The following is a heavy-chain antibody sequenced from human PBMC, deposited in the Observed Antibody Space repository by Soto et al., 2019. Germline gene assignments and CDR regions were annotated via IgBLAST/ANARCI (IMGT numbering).Heavy chain of an antibody. CDR2: MSPKSGDT. Sequence: QVQLVQSGAEVKKPGASVKVSCKASGYTFTSNDINWVRQATGHGFEWMGWMSPKSGDTGYAQKFQGRVTMTRDTSISTAYMELSSLRSEDTAVYYCAGGPPNWGIDFWGQGTLVTVPS. V-gene: IGHV1-8*01. D-gene: IGHD7-27*01. CDR3: AGGPPNWGIDF. J-gene: IGHJ4*02. CDR1: GYTFTSND.